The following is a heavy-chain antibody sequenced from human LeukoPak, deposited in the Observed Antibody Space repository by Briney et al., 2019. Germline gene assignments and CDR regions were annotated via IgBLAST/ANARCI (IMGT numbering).Heavy chain of an antibody. CDR2: IIPILGIA. CDR3: ARSHSALLYYFDY. CDR1: GGTFSSYA. Sequence: SVKVSCKASGGTFSSYAISWVRQAPGQGLEWMGRIIPILGIANYAQKFQGRATITADKSTSTAYMELSSLRSEDTAVYYCARSHSALLYYFDYWGQGTLVTVSS. V-gene: IGHV1-69*04. J-gene: IGHJ4*02. D-gene: IGHD2-15*01.